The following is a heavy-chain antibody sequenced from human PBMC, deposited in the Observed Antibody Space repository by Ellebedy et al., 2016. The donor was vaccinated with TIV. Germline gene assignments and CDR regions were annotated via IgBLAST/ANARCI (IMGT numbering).Heavy chain of an antibody. CDR2: MRPDGGEK. V-gene: IGHV3-7*03. CDR3: AREGAYGDYAPGQYCMDV. Sequence: GESLKIFCAVSGFSFSSYWMSWVRQPPGQGLEWVANMRPDGGEKHYVDSVKGRLTISRDNSKNSLYLQMNSLRVEDTAVYYCAREGAYGDYAPGQYCMDVWGQGTTVTVS. D-gene: IGHD4-17*01. J-gene: IGHJ6*02. CDR1: GFSFSSYW.